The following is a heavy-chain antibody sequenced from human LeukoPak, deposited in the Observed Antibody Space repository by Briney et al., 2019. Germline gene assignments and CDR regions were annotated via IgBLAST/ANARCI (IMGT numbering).Heavy chain of an antibody. J-gene: IGHJ4*02. CDR2: INSDGSST. CDR3: ARVEMATITSLDS. Sequence: GGSLRLSCAASGFTFSSYWMHWVRQAPGKGLVWVSRINSDGSSTSYADSVKGRFTISGDNAKNTLYLQMNRLRAEDTAVYYCARVEMATITSLDSWGQGTLVTVSS. CDR1: GFTFSSYW. D-gene: IGHD5-24*01. V-gene: IGHV3-74*01.